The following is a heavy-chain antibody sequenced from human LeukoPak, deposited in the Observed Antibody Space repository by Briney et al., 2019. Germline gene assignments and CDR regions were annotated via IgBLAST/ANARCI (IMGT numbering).Heavy chain of an antibody. CDR1: GGSISSYY. CDR2: IYYRGST. V-gene: IGHV4-59*01. J-gene: IGHJ6*02. Sequence: SETLSLTCTVSGGSISSYYWSWIRQPPGKGLEWIGYIYYRGSTNYNPSLKSRVTISVDTSKNQFSLKLSSVTAADTAVYYCARVVPAGSYGMDVWGQGTTVTVSS. CDR3: ARVVPAGSYGMDV. D-gene: IGHD6-25*01.